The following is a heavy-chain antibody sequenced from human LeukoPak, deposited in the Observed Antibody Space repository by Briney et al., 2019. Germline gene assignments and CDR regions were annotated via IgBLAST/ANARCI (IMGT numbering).Heavy chain of an antibody. V-gene: IGHV3-48*01. CDR3: ARGPSGYHNT. CDR2: ISSSSRTI. Sequence: GGSLRLSCAASGFSFSSYDMNWVRQAPGKGLEWVSYISSSSRTIYYADSVKGRFTISRDNAKNSLFLQMNSLRVEDTAVYYCARGPSGYHNTGGQGTLVTVSS. CDR1: GFSFSSYD. D-gene: IGHD5-12*01. J-gene: IGHJ4*02.